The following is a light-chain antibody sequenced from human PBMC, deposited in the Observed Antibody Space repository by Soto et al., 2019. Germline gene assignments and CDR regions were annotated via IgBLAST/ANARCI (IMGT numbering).Light chain of an antibody. CDR2: GAS. CDR1: QSVSSN. V-gene: IGKV3-15*01. CDR3: QQYNKWPLT. Sequence: EIVMTQSPATLSVSPGERATLSCRASQSVSSNLGWYQQKPGQAPRLLIYGASTRATGIPARFSGSGSGTDFTLTISSLQSEDFAVYFCQQYNKWPLTFGPGTRLEIK. J-gene: IGKJ5*01.